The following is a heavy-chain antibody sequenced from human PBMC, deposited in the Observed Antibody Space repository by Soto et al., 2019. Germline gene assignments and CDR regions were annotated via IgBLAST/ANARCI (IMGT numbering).Heavy chain of an antibody. CDR1: EFTFSSYA. V-gene: IGHV3-23*01. J-gene: IGHJ3*02. CDR2: ISGSGGST. D-gene: IGHD5-12*01. Sequence: GGSLRLSCAASEFTFSSYAMSWVRQAPGKGLEWVSAISGSGGSTYYADSVKGRFTISRDNSKNTLYLQMNSLRAEDTAVYYCAKGPRAPRYVGDAFDIWGQGTMVTVSS. CDR3: AKGPRAPRYVGDAFDI.